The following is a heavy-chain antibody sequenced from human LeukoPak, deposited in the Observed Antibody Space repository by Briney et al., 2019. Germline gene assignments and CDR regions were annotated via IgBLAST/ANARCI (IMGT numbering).Heavy chain of an antibody. V-gene: IGHV4-31*03. Sequence: SETLSLTCTVSGGSISIGGYYWSWIRQHPGKGPEWIGYIYYSGSTYYNPSLKSRVTISADTSKNQFSLKLSSVTAADTAVYYCARVYVGNIVVVPAAIPIWYFDLWGRGTLVTVSS. CDR2: IYYSGST. D-gene: IGHD2-2*02. J-gene: IGHJ2*01. CDR1: GGSISIGGYY. CDR3: ARVYVGNIVVVPAAIPIWYFDL.